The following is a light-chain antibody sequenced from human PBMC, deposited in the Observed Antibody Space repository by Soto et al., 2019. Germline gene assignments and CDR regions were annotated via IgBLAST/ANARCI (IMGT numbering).Light chain of an antibody. CDR1: QSLVYSDGNTY. J-gene: IGKJ3*01. V-gene: IGKV2-30*01. Sequence: DVVMTQSPLSLPVTLGQPASISCRSSQSLVYSDGNTYLNWFQQRPGQSTRRLIYKVSKRDSGVPDRFSGSGSSNDFTLTISRVEAEDVGVYYCMQGTHWPPFTFGPGTKVDIK. CDR3: MQGTHWPPFT. CDR2: KVS.